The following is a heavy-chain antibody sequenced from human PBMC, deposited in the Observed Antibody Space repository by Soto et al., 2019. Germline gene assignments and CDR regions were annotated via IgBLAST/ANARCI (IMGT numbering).Heavy chain of an antibody. D-gene: IGHD6-19*01. V-gene: IGHV4-39*01. CDR2: IYYSGST. J-gene: IGHJ6*02. CDR1: GGSISSSSYY. CDR3: ARPGHSGWYGPTDYYYGMDV. Sequence: SETLSLTCTVPGGSISSSSYYWGWIRQPPGKGLEWIGSIYYSGSTYYNPSLKSRVTISVDTSKNQFSLKLSSVTAADTAVYYCARPGHSGWYGPTDYYYGMDVWGQGTTVTVSS.